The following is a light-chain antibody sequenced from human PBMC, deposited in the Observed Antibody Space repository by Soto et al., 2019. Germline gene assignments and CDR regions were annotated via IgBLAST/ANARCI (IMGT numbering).Light chain of an antibody. V-gene: IGLV2-18*01. CDR3: SLYTSKNTYV. Sequence: QSALTNPPSVSGSLGQSVTISFTGTSTDFVSYNRVSWYQHPPGTAPKLIIYEASNRPSGVPDRFSGSKSGNTASLTISGLQAADEADYYCSLYTSKNTYVFGTGTKVTVL. CDR1: STDFVSYNR. CDR2: EAS. J-gene: IGLJ1*01.